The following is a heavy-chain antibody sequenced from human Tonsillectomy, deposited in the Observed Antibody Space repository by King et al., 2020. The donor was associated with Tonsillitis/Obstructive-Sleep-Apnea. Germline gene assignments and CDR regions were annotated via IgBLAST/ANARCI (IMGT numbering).Heavy chain of an antibody. Sequence: QLVQSGAEVKKPGESLKISCKGSGYSFTGYWIGWVRQMPGKGLEWMGIIYPGDSDTRYSPSFQGQVTISADQSISTAYLQWSSLKASDTAMYYCARLRDLGIGVAGAFDIWGQGTMVTVSS. V-gene: IGHV5-51*03. CDR2: IYPGDSDT. CDR3: ARLRDLGIGVAGAFDI. CDR1: GYSFTGYW. D-gene: IGHD6-19*01. J-gene: IGHJ3*02.